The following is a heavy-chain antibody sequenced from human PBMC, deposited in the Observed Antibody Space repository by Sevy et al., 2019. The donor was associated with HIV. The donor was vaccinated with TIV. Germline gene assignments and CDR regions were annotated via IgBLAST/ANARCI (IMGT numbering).Heavy chain of an antibody. J-gene: IGHJ4*02. Sequence: ASVKVSCKASGYTFTGYYVHWVRQAPGQGLEWMGWINPNSGGTNYAQKFQGRVTMTRDTSISTAYMELNRLGSDDTAVYYCARDYCSGGTCYLTLFDYWGQGTLVTVSS. D-gene: IGHD2-15*01. CDR1: GYTFTGYY. V-gene: IGHV1-2*02. CDR3: ARDYCSGGTCYLTLFDY. CDR2: INPNSGGT.